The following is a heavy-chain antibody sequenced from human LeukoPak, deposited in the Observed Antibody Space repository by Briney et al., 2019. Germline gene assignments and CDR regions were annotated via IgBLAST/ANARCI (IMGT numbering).Heavy chain of an antibody. D-gene: IGHD6-13*01. CDR2: ISSSGSYI. J-gene: IGHJ4*02. V-gene: IGHV3-21*01. CDR3: ARAFGIAAARLDY. Sequence: GGSLRLSCAASGFTFSSYSMNWVRQAPGKGLEWVSSISSSGSYIYYADSVKGRFTISRDNAKNSLYLQMNSLRAEDTAVYYCARAFGIAAARLDYWGQGTLVTVSS. CDR1: GFTFSSYS.